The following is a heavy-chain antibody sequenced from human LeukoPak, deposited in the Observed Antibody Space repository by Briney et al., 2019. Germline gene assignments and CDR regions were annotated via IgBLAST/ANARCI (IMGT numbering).Heavy chain of an antibody. J-gene: IGHJ4*02. CDR1: GGSIWSSFYY. CDR3: ARDGYLAVDY. V-gene: IGHV4-39*07. D-gene: IGHD2-2*03. CDR2: IYYSGST. Sequence: SETLSLTCTVSGGSIWSSFYYWGWIRQPPGKGLEWIGSIYYSGSTYYNPSLKSRVTISVDTSKNQFSLKLSSVTAADTAVYYCARDGYLAVDYWGQGTLVTVSS.